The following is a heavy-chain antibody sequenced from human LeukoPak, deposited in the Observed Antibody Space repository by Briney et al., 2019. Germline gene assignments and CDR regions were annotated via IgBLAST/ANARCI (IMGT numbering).Heavy chain of an antibody. V-gene: IGHV1-8*01. D-gene: IGHD6-19*01. CDR3: ARGLAVAGTGY. J-gene: IGHJ4*02. CDR2: INPNSGNT. CDR1: GYSFTSYD. Sequence: ASVKVSCKASGYSFTSYDLSWVRQATGQGLEWMGWINPNSGNTGYAQKFQGRVTMTRDTSISTAYMELTSLTSEDTAIYYCARGLAVAGTGYWGQGTLVTVSS.